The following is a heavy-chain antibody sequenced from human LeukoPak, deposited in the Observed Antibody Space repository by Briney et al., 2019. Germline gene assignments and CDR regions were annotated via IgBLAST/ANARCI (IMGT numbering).Heavy chain of an antibody. CDR2: INHSGST. Sequence: PSETLSLTCAVSGGSFSGYYWSWIRQPPGKGLEWIGEINHSGSTNYNPSLKSRVTISVDTSKNQFSLKLSSVTAADTAVYYCARGQFDYGSGSYMDVWGQGTTVTVSS. CDR1: GGSFSGYY. V-gene: IGHV4-34*01. J-gene: IGHJ6*02. D-gene: IGHD3-10*01. CDR3: ARGQFDYGSGSYMDV.